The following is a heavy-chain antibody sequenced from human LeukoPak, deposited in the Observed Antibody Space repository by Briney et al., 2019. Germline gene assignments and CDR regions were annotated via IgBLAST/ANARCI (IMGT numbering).Heavy chain of an antibody. CDR2: INHSGST. CDR1: GGSFSGYY. D-gene: IGHD6-19*01. J-gene: IGHJ4*02. Sequence: SETLSLTCAVYGGSFSGYYWSWIRQPPGKGLEWIGEINHSGSTYYNPSLKSRATMSVDTSKNQFSLKLSSMTAVDTAVYYCARKYDSGWYDYWGQGILGTVSS. V-gene: IGHV4-34*01. CDR3: ARKYDSGWYDY.